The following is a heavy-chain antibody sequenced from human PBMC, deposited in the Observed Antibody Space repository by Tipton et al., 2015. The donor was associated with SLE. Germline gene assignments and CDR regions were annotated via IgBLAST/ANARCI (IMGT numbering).Heavy chain of an antibody. J-gene: IGHJ4*02. Sequence: LRLSCTVSGGSISSYYWSWIRQPPGKGLEWIGYIYYSGSTNYNPSLKSRVTISVDTSKNQFSLKLSSVTAADTAVYYCARWTAMTTQSYYFDYWGQGTLVTVSS. D-gene: IGHD5-18*01. CDR1: GGSISSYY. CDR3: ARWTAMTTQSYYFDY. CDR2: IYYSGST. V-gene: IGHV4-59*12.